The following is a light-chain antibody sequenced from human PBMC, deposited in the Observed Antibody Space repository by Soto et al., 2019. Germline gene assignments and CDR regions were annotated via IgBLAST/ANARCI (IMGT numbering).Light chain of an antibody. Sequence: IVMTQSPATLSVSPGERATLSCRASQSVSGDLAWYQQKPGQAPRLLIYGTSTRATGFPARFSSSGSGTEFTLTISSLQSEDSALYYCQQYNKWPWTFGQGTKVDIK. CDR2: GTS. CDR1: QSVSGD. J-gene: IGKJ1*01. CDR3: QQYNKWPWT. V-gene: IGKV3-15*01.